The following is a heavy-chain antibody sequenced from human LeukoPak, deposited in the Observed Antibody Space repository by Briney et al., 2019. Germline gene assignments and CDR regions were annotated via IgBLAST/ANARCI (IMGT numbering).Heavy chain of an antibody. J-gene: IGHJ4*02. CDR3: ARDSAATGLSSDY. D-gene: IGHD3-9*01. V-gene: IGHV1-2*02. CDR2: INDNSGGT. CDR1: GYTFTDYY. Sequence: ASVKVSCKASGYTFTDYYMHWFRLAPGQGLEWMGEINDNSGGTKYAQKFQGRVTLTWDTSITTAYLELSSLISDDTAIYYCARDSAATGLSSDYWGQGTLVTVSS.